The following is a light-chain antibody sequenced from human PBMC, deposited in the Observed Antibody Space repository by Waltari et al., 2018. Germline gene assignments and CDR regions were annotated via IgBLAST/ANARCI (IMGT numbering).Light chain of an antibody. CDR2: VDN. CDR3: YSTDNTEGA. V-gene: IGLV3-10*01. CDR1: ALPTKY. J-gene: IGLJ3*02. Sequence: SYQLTQPPSVSVSPGQTATITCSGEALPTKYVYWYQQRSGQAPVLVIYVDNKRPSEIPERFSGSSSGTVATLTVTGAQVEDEADYHCYSTDNTEGAFGGGTKLTVL.